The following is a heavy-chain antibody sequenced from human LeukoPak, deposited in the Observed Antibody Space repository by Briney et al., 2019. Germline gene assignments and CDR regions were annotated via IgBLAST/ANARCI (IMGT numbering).Heavy chain of an antibody. CDR1: GGSISSGGYY. CDR3: ASGRFWSGYYLSPPFDY. J-gene: IGHJ4*02. Sequence: SETLSLTCTVSGGSISSGGYYWSWIRQHPGKGLEWIGYIYYSGSTYYNPSLKSRVTISLDTSKNQFSLRLSSVTAADTAVYYCASGRFWSGYYLSPPFDYWGQGTLVTVSS. CDR2: IYYSGST. V-gene: IGHV4-31*03. D-gene: IGHD3-3*01.